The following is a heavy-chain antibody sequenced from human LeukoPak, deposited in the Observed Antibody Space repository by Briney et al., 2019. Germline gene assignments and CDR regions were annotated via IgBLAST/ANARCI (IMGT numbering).Heavy chain of an antibody. CDR1: GYTFTSYY. D-gene: IGHD1/OR15-1a*01. CDR2: INPSGGST. CDR3: ARDRVTGTYTDAFDI. Sequence: ASVKVSCKASGYTFTSYYMHWVRQAPGQGLEWMGIINPSGGSTSYAQKFQGRVTMTRDMSTSTVYMELSSLRSDDTAVYYCARDRVTGTYTDAFDIWGQGTMVTVSS. V-gene: IGHV1-46*01. J-gene: IGHJ3*02.